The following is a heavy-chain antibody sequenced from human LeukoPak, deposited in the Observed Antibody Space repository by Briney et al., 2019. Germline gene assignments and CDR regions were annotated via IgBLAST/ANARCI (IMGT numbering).Heavy chain of an antibody. CDR1: GYSISSGYY. Sequence: SETLSLTCTVSGYSISSGYYWGWIRQPPGKGLEWIGSIYHSGSTYYNPSLKSRVTISVDTSKNQFSLKLSSVTAADTAVYYCAREKIGYYDGSGRGWFDPWGQGTLVTVSS. J-gene: IGHJ5*02. CDR3: AREKIGYYDGSGRGWFDP. D-gene: IGHD3-22*01. CDR2: IYHSGST. V-gene: IGHV4-38-2*02.